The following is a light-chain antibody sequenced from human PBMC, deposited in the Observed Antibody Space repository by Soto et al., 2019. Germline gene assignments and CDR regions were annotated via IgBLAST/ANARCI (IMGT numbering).Light chain of an antibody. J-gene: IGKJ2*01. CDR3: QQYDTSAT. CDR2: GAS. Sequence: DIQMTQSPSTLSASVGDRVTITCRTRKSISNWWAWYQQKPGKAPNLLISGASSLESGVPSRFSGSGSGTEFTRTISRLEAEDFAVYYCQQYDTSATFGQGTKLEIK. V-gene: IGKV1-5*01. CDR1: KSISNW.